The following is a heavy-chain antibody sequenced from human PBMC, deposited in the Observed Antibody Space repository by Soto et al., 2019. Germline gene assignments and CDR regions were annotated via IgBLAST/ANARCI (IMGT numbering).Heavy chain of an antibody. D-gene: IGHD2-8*01. CDR1: GDTLSKYG. Sequence: QVQLVQSGAEVKKPGSSVKVSCKASGDTLSKYGVSWVRQAPGQGLEWMGGITPIFGTPTYAQRFQGRVTITADKSTSTSHLELTSLRSDDTAVYYCAKSRVGVAWGPVDVWGQGTTVTVSS. CDR2: ITPIFGTP. CDR3: AKSRVGVAWGPVDV. V-gene: IGHV1-69*06. J-gene: IGHJ6*02.